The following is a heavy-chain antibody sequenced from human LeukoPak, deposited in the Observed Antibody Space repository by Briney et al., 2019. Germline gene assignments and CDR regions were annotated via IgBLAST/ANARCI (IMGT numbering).Heavy chain of an antibody. CDR2: IYYSGST. CDR3: ARYYYYYMDV. CDR1: GGSISSSSYY. J-gene: IGHJ6*03. Sequence: SETLSLTCTVSGGSISSSSYYWGWIRQPPGKGLEWIGSIYYSGSTYYNPSLKSRVTISVDTSKNQFSLKLSSVTAAGTAVYYCARYYYYYMDVWGKGTTVTVSS. V-gene: IGHV4-39*01.